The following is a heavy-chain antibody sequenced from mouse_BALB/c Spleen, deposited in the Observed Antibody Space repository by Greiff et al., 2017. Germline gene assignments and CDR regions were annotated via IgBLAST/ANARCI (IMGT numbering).Heavy chain of an antibody. Sequence: VQLQQSGPGLVKPSQSLSLTCSVTGYSITSGYYWNWIRQFPGNKLEWMGYISYDGSNNYNPSLKNRISITRDTSKNQFFLKLNSVTTEDTATYYCAREPHWYFDVWGAGTTVTVSS. V-gene: IGHV3-6*02. J-gene: IGHJ1*01. CDR3: AREPHWYFDV. CDR1: GYSITSGYY. CDR2: ISYDGSN.